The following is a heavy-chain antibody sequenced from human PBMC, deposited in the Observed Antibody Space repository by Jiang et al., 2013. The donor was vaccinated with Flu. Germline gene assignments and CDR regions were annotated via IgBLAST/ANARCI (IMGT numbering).Heavy chain of an antibody. CDR3: ARGGDVSFGYYDMDV. CDR2: INAGNGNT. J-gene: IGHJ6*02. V-gene: IGHV1-3*01. Sequence: SGAEVKKPGASVKVSCKASGYTFTTYTMHWVRQAPGQRLEWMGWINAGNGNTKYSQKFQGRVTITRDTSASTAYMELSSLRSEDTAVYYCARGGDVSFGYYDMDVWGQGTTVTVSS. D-gene: IGHD3-10*01. CDR1: GYTFTTYT.